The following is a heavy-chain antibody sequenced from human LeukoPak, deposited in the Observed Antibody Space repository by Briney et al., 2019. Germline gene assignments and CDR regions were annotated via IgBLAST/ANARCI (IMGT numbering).Heavy chain of an antibody. CDR2: MHPNSDDA. CDR1: GYTFTNND. J-gene: IGHJ4*02. Sequence: ASVKVSCKASGYTFTNNDIHWARQATGQGLEWMGWMHPNSDDAGYAQKFQGRVTMTRNTSISTAYMELSSLRPEDTAVYYCARHFGTGDNFDYWGQGTLLIVSS. V-gene: IGHV1-8*01. CDR3: ARHFGTGDNFDY. D-gene: IGHD1-1*01.